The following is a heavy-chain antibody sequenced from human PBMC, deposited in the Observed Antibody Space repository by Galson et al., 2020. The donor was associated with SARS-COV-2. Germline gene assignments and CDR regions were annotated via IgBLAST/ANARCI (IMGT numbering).Heavy chain of an antibody. V-gene: IGHV1-69*13. CDR3: ARKYCSGGSCYLRSNRYYYYMDV. Sequence: SVKVSCKASGGTFSSYAISWVRQAPGQGLEWMGGIIPIFGTANYAQKFQGRVTITADESTSTAYMELSSLRSEDTAVYYCARKYCSGGSCYLRSNRYYYYMDVWGKGTTVTVSS. CDR2: IIPIFGTA. J-gene: IGHJ6*03. D-gene: IGHD2-15*01. CDR1: GGTFSSYA.